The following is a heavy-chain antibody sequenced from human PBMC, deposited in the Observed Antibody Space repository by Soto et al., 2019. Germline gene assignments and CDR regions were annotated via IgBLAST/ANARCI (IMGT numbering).Heavy chain of an antibody. D-gene: IGHD4-17*01. V-gene: IGHV4-30-2*01. Sequence: QLQLQESGSGLVKPSQTLSLTCAVSGGSISSGGYSWSWIRQPPGKGLEWIGYIYHSGSTYYNPSLRTGSTMSVDRSQNQFYLQLISVTAADAAVYYCAGDGDTGEYCRHRGQGTLVTVSS. CDR1: GGSISSGGYS. J-gene: IGHJ1*01. CDR3: AGDGDTGEYCRH. CDR2: IYHSGST.